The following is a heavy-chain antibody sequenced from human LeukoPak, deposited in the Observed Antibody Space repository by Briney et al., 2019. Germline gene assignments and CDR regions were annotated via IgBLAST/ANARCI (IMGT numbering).Heavy chain of an antibody. CDR1: GGSISSYY. CDR3: ARQAGVVTALHTTFDY. J-gene: IGHJ4*02. V-gene: IGHV4-59*08. Sequence: SETLSLTCTVSGGSISSYYWSWIRQPPGKGLEWIGYIYYSGSTNYNPSLKSRVTISVDTSKNQFSLNLSSVTAADTAVYYCARQAGVVTALHTTFDYWGQGTLVTVSS. CDR2: IYYSGST. D-gene: IGHD2-21*02.